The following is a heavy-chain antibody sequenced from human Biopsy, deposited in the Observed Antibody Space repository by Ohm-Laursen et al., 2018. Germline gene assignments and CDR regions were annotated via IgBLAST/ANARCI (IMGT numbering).Heavy chain of an antibody. V-gene: IGHV3-21*01. CDR2: IISTSNHI. Sequence: SLRLSCSASGFAFSDYSMSWVRQAPGKGPEWAVSIISTSNHIHYVDSVWGRFTISRDNAENSLYLEMNSLRVEDTAVYYCAKDDYDRVSSGYYFDYWGQGTLVSVSS. CDR3: AKDDYDRVSSGYYFDY. J-gene: IGHJ4*02. CDR1: GFAFSDYS. D-gene: IGHD3-10*02.